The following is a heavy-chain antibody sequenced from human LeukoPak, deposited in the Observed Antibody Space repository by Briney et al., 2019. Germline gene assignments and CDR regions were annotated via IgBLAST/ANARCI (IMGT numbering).Heavy chain of an antibody. CDR1: GGSVSDYY. J-gene: IGHJ6*03. CDR2: IYHTGST. V-gene: IGHV4-59*02. Sequence: SETLPLTCTISGGSVSDYYWSWIRQSPGKGLEWIGYIYHTGSTSYSPSLKSRVTISADTSQNQFSLKLSSVTAADTAVYYCARDKGEYYYYMDVWGKGTTVTISS. CDR3: ARDKGEYYYYMDV.